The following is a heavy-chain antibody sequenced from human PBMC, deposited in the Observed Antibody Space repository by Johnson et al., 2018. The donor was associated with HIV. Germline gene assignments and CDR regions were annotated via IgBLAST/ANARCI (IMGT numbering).Heavy chain of an antibody. J-gene: IGHJ3*02. CDR2: ISYDGSNK. CDR1: GFTFSSYA. D-gene: IGHD2-15*01. CDR3: AKDRVGGYCSGGSCPVAFDI. V-gene: IGHV3-30*04. Sequence: VQLLESGGGVVQPGRSLRLSCAASGFTFSSYAMHWVRQAPGKGLEWVAVISYDGSNKYYADSVKGRFTISRDNSKNTLYLQMNSLRAEDTAVYYCAKDRVGGYCSGGSCPVAFDIWGPGTMVTVSS.